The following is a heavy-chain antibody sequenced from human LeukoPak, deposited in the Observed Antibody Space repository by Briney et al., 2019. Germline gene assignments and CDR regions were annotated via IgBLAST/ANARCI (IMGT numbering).Heavy chain of an antibody. CDR3: ARERGLTTVATDAFDI. CDR2: INPNSGGT. CDR1: GYTFTGYY. J-gene: IGHJ3*02. Sequence: GASVKVSCKASGYTFTGYYMHWVRQAPGQGLEWMGWINPNSGGTNYAQKFQGRVTMTRDTSISTAYMELSRLRSDDTAVYYCARERGLTTVATDAFDIWGQGTVVTVSS. D-gene: IGHD4-23*01. V-gene: IGHV1-2*02.